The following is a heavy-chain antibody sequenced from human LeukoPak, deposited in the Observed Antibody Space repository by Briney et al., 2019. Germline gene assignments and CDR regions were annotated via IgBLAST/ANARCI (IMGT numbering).Heavy chain of an antibody. V-gene: IGHV3-30*18. CDR3: ANISSGSAQY. CDR2: ISYDGSNK. CDR1: GFTFSSYG. Sequence: GRSLRLSCAASGFTFSSYGMHWVRQAPGKGLEWVAVISYDGSNKYYADSVKGRFTISRDNSKNTLYLKMNSLRAEDSAVYYWANISSGSAQYWGQGTLVTVSS. J-gene: IGHJ4*02. D-gene: IGHD3-10*01.